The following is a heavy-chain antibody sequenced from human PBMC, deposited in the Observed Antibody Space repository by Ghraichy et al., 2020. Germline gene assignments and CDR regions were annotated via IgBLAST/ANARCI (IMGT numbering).Heavy chain of an antibody. CDR1: GFTFKNHG. J-gene: IGHJ5*02. CDR3: AGHRGGSANSALDL. D-gene: IGHD4/OR15-4a*01. V-gene: IGHV3-48*03. Sequence: SCVTSGFTFKNHGMNWVRQAPGKGLEWISYINNSDATVYYAGSVRGRFTISRDNAKDSVFLQMNSLRVEDTAVYYCAGHRGGSANSALDLWGQGTSVTVSS. CDR2: INNSDATV.